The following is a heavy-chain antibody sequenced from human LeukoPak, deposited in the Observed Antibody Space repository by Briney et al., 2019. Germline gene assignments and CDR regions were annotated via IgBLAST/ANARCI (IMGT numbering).Heavy chain of an antibody. V-gene: IGHV3-13*01. CDR1: GFTFSSYD. J-gene: IGHJ4*02. CDR3: ARGTRLGVVDY. CDR2: IGTAGDT. D-gene: IGHD3-16*01. Sequence: GGSLRLSCAASGFTFSSYDMHWVRQATGKGLEWVSAIGTAGDTYYPGSVKGRFTISRENAKNSLCLQMNSLRAGDTVVYYCARGTRLGVVDYWGQGTLVTVSS.